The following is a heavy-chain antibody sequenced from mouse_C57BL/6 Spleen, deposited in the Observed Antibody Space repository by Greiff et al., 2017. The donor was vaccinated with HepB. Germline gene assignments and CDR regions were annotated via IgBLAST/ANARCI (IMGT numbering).Heavy chain of an antibody. D-gene: IGHD2-1*01. Sequence: EVQRVESGGGLVKPGGSLKLSCAASGFTFSDYGMHWVRQAPEKGLEWVAYISSGSSTIYYADTVKGRFTISRDNAKNTLFLQMTSLRSEDTAMYYCAKGLFYGPYAMDYWGQGTSVTVSS. CDR2: ISSGSSTI. V-gene: IGHV5-17*01. CDR3: AKGLFYGPYAMDY. CDR1: GFTFSDYG. J-gene: IGHJ4*01.